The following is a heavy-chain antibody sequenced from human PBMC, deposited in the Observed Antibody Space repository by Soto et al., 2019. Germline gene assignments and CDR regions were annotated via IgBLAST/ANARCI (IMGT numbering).Heavy chain of an antibody. CDR1: GFTFSTYA. CDR2: ISGSGGSI. V-gene: IGHV3-23*01. CDR3: VKGYWKGDV. D-gene: IGHD1-1*01. J-gene: IGHJ6*02. Sequence: EVQLLESGGGLVQPGGSLRLSCAASGFTFSTYAMNWVRQAPGNGLEWVSAISGSGGSIDYADSVKGRFTISRENPKNTLELQMNSLRAEDTAVYHCVKGYWKGDVWGQGTTVTVSS.